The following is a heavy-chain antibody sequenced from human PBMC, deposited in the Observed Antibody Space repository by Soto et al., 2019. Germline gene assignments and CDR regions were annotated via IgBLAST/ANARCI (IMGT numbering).Heavy chain of an antibody. CDR3: AKFLQWLAHYYYYMDV. D-gene: IGHD6-19*01. J-gene: IGHJ6*03. Sequence: PGGSLRLSCAASGFTFSSYAMSWVRPAPGKGLEWVSAISGGGGSTYYADSVKGRFTISRDNSKNTLYLQMNSLRAEDTAVYYCAKFLQWLAHYYYYMDVWGKGTTVTVS. V-gene: IGHV3-23*01. CDR2: ISGGGGST. CDR1: GFTFSSYA.